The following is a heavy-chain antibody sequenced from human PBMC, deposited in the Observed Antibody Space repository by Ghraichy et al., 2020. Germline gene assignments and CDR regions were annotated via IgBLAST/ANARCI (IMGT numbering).Heavy chain of an antibody. D-gene: IGHD2-8*01. CDR2: TYYRSKWYH. V-gene: IGHV6-1*01. Sequence: QTLSLTCVISGDSVSSNSAHWNWIRQSPSRGLEWLGRTYYRSKWYHDFAVSVKSRVTVNPDTSKNQFSLQLNSVTPEDTAVYYCARGSNYAFDIWGQGAMVTVSS. CDR1: GDSVSSNSAH. CDR3: ARGSNYAFDI. J-gene: IGHJ3*02.